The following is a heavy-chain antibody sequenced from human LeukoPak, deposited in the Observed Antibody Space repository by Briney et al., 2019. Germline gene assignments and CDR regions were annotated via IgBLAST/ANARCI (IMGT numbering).Heavy chain of an antibody. CDR3: ASRLNYYGSGSYYKS. J-gene: IGHJ4*02. CDR2: IIPIFGTA. D-gene: IGHD3-10*01. CDR1: GYTFTSYY. V-gene: IGHV1-69*06. Sequence: ASVKVSCKASGYTFTSYYMHWVRQAPGQGLEWMGGIIPIFGTANYAQKFQGRVTITADKSTSTAYMELSSLRSEDTAVYYCASRLNYYGSGSYYKSWGQGTLVTVSS.